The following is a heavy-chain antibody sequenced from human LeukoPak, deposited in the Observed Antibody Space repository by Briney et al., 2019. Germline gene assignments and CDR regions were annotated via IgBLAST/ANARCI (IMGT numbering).Heavy chain of an antibody. CDR1: GGSISSSSYY. V-gene: IGHV4-39*01. D-gene: IGHD6-19*01. Sequence: PSETLSLTCTVSGGSISSSSYYWGWIRQPPWKGLEWIGSMYYIGSTYYNPSLKSRVTISVNTSKNQFSLKLSSVTAADTAVYYCSRGGWRRLDDYWGQGTLVTVSS. CDR3: SRGGWRRLDDY. CDR2: MYYIGST. J-gene: IGHJ4*02.